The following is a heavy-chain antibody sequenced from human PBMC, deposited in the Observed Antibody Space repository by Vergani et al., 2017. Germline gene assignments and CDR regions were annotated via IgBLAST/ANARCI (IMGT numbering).Heavy chain of an antibody. Sequence: QVQLVESGGGVVQPGRSLRLSCAASGFTFSSYGMHWVRQAPGKGLEWVAVISYDGSNKYYADSVKGRFTISRDNSKNTLYLQMNSLRAEDTAVSYCAKDLGAYYGSGRGRYFDYWGQGTLVTVSS. CDR1: GFTFSSYG. CDR2: ISYDGSNK. V-gene: IGHV3-30*18. J-gene: IGHJ4*02. D-gene: IGHD3-10*01. CDR3: AKDLGAYYGSGRGRYFDY.